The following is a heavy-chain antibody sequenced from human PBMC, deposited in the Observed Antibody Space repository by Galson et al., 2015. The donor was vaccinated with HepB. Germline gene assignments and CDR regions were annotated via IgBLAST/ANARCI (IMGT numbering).Heavy chain of an antibody. V-gene: IGHV1-18*01. CDR1: GYTFTSYG. CDR2: ISAYNGNT. J-gene: IGHJ3*02. Sequence: SVKVSCKASGYTFTSYGISWVRQAPGQGLEWMGWISAYNGNTNYAQKLQGRVTMTTDTSTSTAYMELRSLRSDDTAVYYCARDPSIGMSDYGDRGAFDIWGQGTMVTVSS. D-gene: IGHD4-17*01. CDR3: ARDPSIGMSDYGDRGAFDI.